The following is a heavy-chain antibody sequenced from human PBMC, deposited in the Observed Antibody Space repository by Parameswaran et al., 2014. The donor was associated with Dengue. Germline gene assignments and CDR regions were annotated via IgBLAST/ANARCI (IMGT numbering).Heavy chain of an antibody. CDR3: ASSGSYYYYYGMDV. J-gene: IGHJ6*02. V-gene: IGHV1-3*01. D-gene: IGHD6-19*01. Sequence: VRQAPGQRLEWMGWINAGNGNTKYSQKFQGRVTITRDTSASTAYMELSSLRSEDTAVYYCASSGSYYYYYGMDVWGQGTTVTVSS. CDR2: INAGNGNT.